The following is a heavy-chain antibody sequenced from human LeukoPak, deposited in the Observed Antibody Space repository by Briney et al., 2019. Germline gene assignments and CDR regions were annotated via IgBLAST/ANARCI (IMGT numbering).Heavy chain of an antibody. D-gene: IGHD2-8*02. CDR1: GFTFSSYG. J-gene: IGHJ4*02. Sequence: GGSLRLSCAASGFTFSSYGMHWVRQAPGKGLEWVSVLYTGGSTYYADSVKGRFTISRGNSKNTLYLQMNSLRAEDTAVYYCARDTGRTFDYWGQGTLVTVSS. V-gene: IGHV3-66*01. CDR2: LYTGGST. CDR3: ARDTGRTFDY.